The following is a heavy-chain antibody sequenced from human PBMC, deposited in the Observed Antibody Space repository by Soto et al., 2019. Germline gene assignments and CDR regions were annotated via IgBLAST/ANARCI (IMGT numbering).Heavy chain of an antibody. Sequence: ASVKVSCKASGYSFPNYDISWLRQAPGQGLEWMGWIGTFSGDTKYALKFQGRVTMTTDTSTTTVYMQLTNLRSDDTAVYFCARGRTTSLGTFDYWG. CDR2: IGTFSGDT. V-gene: IGHV1-18*01. J-gene: IGHJ4*01. CDR1: GYSFPNYD. D-gene: IGHD1-1*01. CDR3: ARGRTTSLGTFDY.